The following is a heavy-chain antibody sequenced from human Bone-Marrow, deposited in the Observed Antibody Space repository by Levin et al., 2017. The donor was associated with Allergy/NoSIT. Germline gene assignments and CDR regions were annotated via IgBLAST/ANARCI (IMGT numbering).Heavy chain of an antibody. J-gene: IGHJ4*02. CDR2: MNPNTGHT. V-gene: IGHV1-8*01. CDR1: GYTFTTYD. CDR3: ARQSSSSALIDH. Sequence: ASVKVSCKPSGYTFTTYDINWLRQATGQGLEWMGWMNPNTGHTGSTERFQGRLTLTWNPSISTAYMELSSLRSEDTAVYYCARQSSSSALIDHWGQGTLVTVSS. D-gene: IGHD6-6*01.